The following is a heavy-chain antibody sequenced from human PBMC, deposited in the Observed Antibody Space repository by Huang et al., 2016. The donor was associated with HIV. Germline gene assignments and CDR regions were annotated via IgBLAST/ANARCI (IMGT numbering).Heavy chain of an antibody. Sequence: QVQLVESGGGVVQPGRSLRLSCAASGFTFNNHAMHWFRQAPGKGLDWVAVISNDGSNNYYADSVKGRFTISRDSSKSTLFLHRTSLRTEDTAVYYCARAKDTWDAYDIWGQGTMVIVSS. D-gene: IGHD5-18*01. J-gene: IGHJ3*02. CDR1: GFTFNNHA. CDR2: ISNDGSNN. CDR3: ARAKDTWDAYDI. V-gene: IGHV3-30-3*01.